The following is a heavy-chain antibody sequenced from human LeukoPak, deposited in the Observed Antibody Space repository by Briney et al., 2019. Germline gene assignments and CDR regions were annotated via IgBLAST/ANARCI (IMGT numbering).Heavy chain of an antibody. CDR2: ISDSGTTI. J-gene: IGHJ4*02. D-gene: IGHD2-15*01. Sequence: GGSLRLSCAASGFTFRDYYMSWIRQAPGKGLEWIAYISDSGTTIYYADSVKVRFTISRDNAKNSLYLQINSLRAEDTAVYYCARVYIAEDYWGQGTLVTISS. V-gene: IGHV3-11*01. CDR1: GFTFRDYY. CDR3: ARVYIAEDY.